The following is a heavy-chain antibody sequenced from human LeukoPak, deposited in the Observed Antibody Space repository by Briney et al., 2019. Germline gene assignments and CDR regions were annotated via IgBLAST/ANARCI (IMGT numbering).Heavy chain of an antibody. CDR1: GFTFSSYA. CDR2: ISGSGGST. J-gene: IGHJ5*02. Sequence: AGGSLRLSCAASGFTFSSYAMSWVRQAPGKGLEWVSAISGSGGSTYYADSVKGRFTISRDNSKNTLYLQMNSLRAEDTAVYYCAKDRNGRSYRYPNWFDPWGQGTLVTVSS. V-gene: IGHV3-23*01. D-gene: IGHD3-16*02. CDR3: AKDRNGRSYRYPNWFDP.